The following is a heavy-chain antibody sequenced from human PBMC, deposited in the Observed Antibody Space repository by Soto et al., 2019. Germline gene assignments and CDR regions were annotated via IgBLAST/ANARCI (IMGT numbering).Heavy chain of an antibody. Sequence: GASVKVSCKASGGTFSSYAISWVRQAPGQGLEWMGGIIPIFGTANYAQKFQGRVTITADESTSTAYMELSSLRSEDTAVYYCARVMVRGDPYYYGMDVWGQGTTVTVSS. CDR3: ARVMVRGDPYYYGMDV. J-gene: IGHJ6*02. CDR2: IIPIFGTA. CDR1: GGTFSSYA. V-gene: IGHV1-69*13. D-gene: IGHD3-10*01.